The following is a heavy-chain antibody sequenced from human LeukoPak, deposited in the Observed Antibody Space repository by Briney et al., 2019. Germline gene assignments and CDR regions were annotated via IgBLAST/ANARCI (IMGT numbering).Heavy chain of an antibody. Sequence: SETLSLTCAVYGGSFSGYYWSWIRQPPGKGLEWIGEINHSGSTNYNPSLKSRVTISVDTSKNQFSLKLSSVTAADTAVYYCARVEPSYDFWSGYYDAGAFDIWGQGTMVTVSS. CDR2: INHSGST. D-gene: IGHD3-3*01. J-gene: IGHJ3*02. CDR3: ARVEPSYDFWSGYYDAGAFDI. V-gene: IGHV4-34*01. CDR1: GGSFSGYY.